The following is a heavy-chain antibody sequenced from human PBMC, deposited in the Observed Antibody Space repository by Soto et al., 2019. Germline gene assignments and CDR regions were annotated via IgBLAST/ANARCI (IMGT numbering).Heavy chain of an antibody. V-gene: IGHV3-72*01. CDR1: GFTLSDHY. CDR2: IKNKAGSYST. Sequence: EVQLVESGGGLVQPGGSLRLSCAASGFTLSDHYMDWVRQAPGKGLEWVGRIKNKAGSYSTEYAASVTGRFTISRDDSKNTLYRQMNSLKTEYTAVYYCADLTWNGYYLPWGQGTLVIVSS. J-gene: IGHJ4*02. D-gene: IGHD3-3*01. CDR3: ADLTWNGYYLP.